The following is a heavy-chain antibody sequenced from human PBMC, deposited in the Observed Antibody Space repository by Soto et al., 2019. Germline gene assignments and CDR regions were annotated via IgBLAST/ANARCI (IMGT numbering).Heavy chain of an antibody. J-gene: IGHJ4*02. CDR1: GFTFSSYG. CDR2: ISYDGSNK. D-gene: IGHD1-26*01. Sequence: QVQLVESGGGVVQPGRSLRLSCAASGFTFSSYGMHWVRQAPGKGLEWVAVISYDGSNKYYADSVKGRFTISRDNSKNKLYLQMNSLRAEDTAVYYCAKVDGVGATSPPLFDYWGQGTLVTVSS. CDR3: AKVDGVGATSPPLFDY. V-gene: IGHV3-30*18.